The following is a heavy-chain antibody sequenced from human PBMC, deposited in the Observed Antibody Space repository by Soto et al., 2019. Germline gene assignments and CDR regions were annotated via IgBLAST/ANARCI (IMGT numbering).Heavy chain of an antibody. V-gene: IGHV1-69*01. D-gene: IGHD3-10*01. CDR1: GGTFSSYA. Sequence: QVQLVQSGAEVKKPGSSVKVSCKASGGTFSSYAISWVRQAPGQGLECMGGIIPIFGTANYAQKFQGRVTITADEATGTAYMELSSLRSEDTAVYYCAGRPNREYWFDPWGQGTLVTVSS. J-gene: IGHJ5*02. CDR3: AGRPNREYWFDP. CDR2: IIPIFGTA.